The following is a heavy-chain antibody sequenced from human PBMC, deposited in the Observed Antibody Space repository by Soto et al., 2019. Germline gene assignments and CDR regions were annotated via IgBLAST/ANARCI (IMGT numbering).Heavy chain of an antibody. J-gene: IGHJ2*01. CDR2: ISASTRNT. D-gene: IGHD2-15*01. CDR3: VRCYCSVGSCYACWHFDL. CDR1: GNTFSDYA. V-gene: IGHV1-18*01. Sequence: QVQLVQSGGEVKKPGASVKVSCQASGNTFSDYAISWVRQAPGQGLEWMGWISASTRNTDQAQNFQGRVIMTLDTSTNTAYMELRSLRSDDTAVYYCVRCYCSVGSCYACWHFDLWGRGTLVTVSS.